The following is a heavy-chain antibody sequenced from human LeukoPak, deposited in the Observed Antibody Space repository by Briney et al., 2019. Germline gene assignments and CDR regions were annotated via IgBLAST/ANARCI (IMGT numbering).Heavy chain of an antibody. CDR3: ARPARQAVAGHLFDY. J-gene: IGHJ4*02. D-gene: IGHD6-19*01. CDR1: GGTFSSYT. Sequence: GASVKVSCKASGGTFSSYTFSWVRQAPGQGLEWMGGIIPIFGTANYAQKFQGRVTITADKSTSTAYMELSSLRSEDTAVYYCARPARQAVAGHLFDYWGQGTLVTDSS. V-gene: IGHV1-69*06. CDR2: IIPIFGTA.